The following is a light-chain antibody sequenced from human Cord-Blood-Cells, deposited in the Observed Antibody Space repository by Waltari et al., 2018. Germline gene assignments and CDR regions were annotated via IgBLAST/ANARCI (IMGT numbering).Light chain of an antibody. Sequence: QSLLTQPPSASGTPGQGVTISCSGSSSTIGSNTVNWYQQLPGTAPNLLIYSNNQRPSGVPDRFSGSKSGTSASLAISGLQSEDEADYYCAAWDDSLNGHVVFGGGTKLTVL. CDR3: AAWDDSLNGHVV. CDR2: SNN. J-gene: IGLJ2*01. CDR1: SSTIGSNT. V-gene: IGLV1-44*01.